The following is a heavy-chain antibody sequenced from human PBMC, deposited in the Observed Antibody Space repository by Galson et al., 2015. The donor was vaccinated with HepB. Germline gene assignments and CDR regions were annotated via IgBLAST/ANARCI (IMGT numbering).Heavy chain of an antibody. D-gene: IGHD5-12*01. CDR2: IYYNGDT. V-gene: IGHV4-59*08. CDR1: HGSINNYY. Sequence: SETLSLTCSVSHGSINNYYWSWIRQSPWYRLEWIGYIYYNGDTTYNPSLGYRVGMSVDTSINQVSLWLTSVTAADTAVYYCARHPGRGSVGYAFDLWGQGTPVTVSA. J-gene: IGHJ4*02. CDR3: ARHPGRGSVGYAFDL.